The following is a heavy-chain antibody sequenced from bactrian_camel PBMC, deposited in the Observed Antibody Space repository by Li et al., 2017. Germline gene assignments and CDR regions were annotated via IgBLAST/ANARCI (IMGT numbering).Heavy chain of an antibody. CDR2: IDTDGTT. CDR3: AARGPYCYIKLSVADFTY. CDR1: GKDPLYLC. J-gene: IGHJ6*01. V-gene: IGHV3S53*01. D-gene: IGHD2*01. Sequence: HVQLVESGGGSVQDGASLRLSCAVSGKDPLYLCMGWFRQAPGKGREGVAGIDTDGTTGYADSVKGRFTISKDNAKNTVYLQMNSLKPEDTAMYYCAARGPYCYIKLSVADFTYWGQGTQVTVS.